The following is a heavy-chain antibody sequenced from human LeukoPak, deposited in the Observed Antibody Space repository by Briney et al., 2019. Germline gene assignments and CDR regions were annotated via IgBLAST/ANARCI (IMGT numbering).Heavy chain of an antibody. CDR3: ARGQRSSYTYYFED. V-gene: IGHV1-2*02. Sequence: ASVKVSCKASGYTFTDYHLHWVRQAPGQGLEWMGWINPTSGATNYPPRFQGRVTMTRDTSISTAYMDLTRLTSDDTAVYYCARGQRSSYTYYFEDWGQGTLVTVSS. CDR2: INPTSGAT. J-gene: IGHJ4*02. D-gene: IGHD3-16*01. CDR1: GYTFTDYH.